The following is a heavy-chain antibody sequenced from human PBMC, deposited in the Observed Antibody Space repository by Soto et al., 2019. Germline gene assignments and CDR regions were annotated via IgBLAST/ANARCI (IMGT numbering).Heavy chain of an antibody. CDR2: IYYSGST. CDR1: GGSISSSSYY. J-gene: IGHJ6*02. D-gene: IGHD3-3*01. CDR3: ARSGPSTAATGDFWSGYYPYYYYYGMDV. Sequence: SETLSLTCTVSGGSISSSSYYWGWIRQPPGKGLEWIGSIYYSGSTYYNPSLKSRVTISVDTSKNQFSLKLSSVTAADTAVYYCARSGPSTAATGDFWSGYYPYYYYYGMDVWGQGTTVTVSS. V-gene: IGHV4-39*01.